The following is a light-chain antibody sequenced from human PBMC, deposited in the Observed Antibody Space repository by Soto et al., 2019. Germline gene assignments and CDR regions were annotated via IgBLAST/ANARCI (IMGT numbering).Light chain of an antibody. V-gene: IGLV3-21*04. CDR1: NIGSKS. Sequence: SYELTQPPSVSVAPGKTARITCGGNNIGSKSVHWYQQKPGQAPVLVIYYDSDRPSGIPERFSGSNSGNTATLTISRVEDGDEADYYCQVWDISSDPSYVFGTGTKVTVL. J-gene: IGLJ1*01. CDR2: YDS. CDR3: QVWDISSDPSYV.